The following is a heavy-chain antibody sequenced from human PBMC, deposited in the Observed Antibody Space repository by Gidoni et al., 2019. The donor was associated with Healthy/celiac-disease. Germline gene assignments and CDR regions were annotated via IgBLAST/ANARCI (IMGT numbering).Heavy chain of an antibody. CDR3: ARDPSRGYDFWSGSDAFDI. Sequence: EVQLVESGGGLVKPGGSLRLSGAASGFTFSSYRMNWVRQAPGKGLEWVSSISSSSSYIYYADSVKGRFTISRDNAKNSLYLQMNSLRAEDTAVYYCARDPSRGYDFWSGSDAFDIWGQGTMVTVSS. CDR1: GFTFSSYR. J-gene: IGHJ3*02. D-gene: IGHD3-3*01. CDR2: ISSSSSYI. V-gene: IGHV3-21*01.